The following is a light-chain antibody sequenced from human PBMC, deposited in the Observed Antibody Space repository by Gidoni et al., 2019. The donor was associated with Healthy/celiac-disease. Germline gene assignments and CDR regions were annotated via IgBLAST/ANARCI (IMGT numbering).Light chain of an antibody. CDR3: QQSYSTPQT. J-gene: IGKJ1*01. CDR2: AAS. CDR1: QSISSY. Sequence: DIQMTPSPSSLSASVGDRVTITCRASQSISSYLNWYQQKPGKAPTLLIYAASSLQSGVPSRFSGSGSGTDFTLTISSLQPEDFATYYCQQSYSTPQTFGQGTKVEIK. V-gene: IGKV1-39*01.